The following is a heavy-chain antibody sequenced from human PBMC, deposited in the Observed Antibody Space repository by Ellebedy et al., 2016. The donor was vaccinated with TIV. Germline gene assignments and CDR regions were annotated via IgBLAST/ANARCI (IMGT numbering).Heavy chain of an antibody. J-gene: IGHJ4*02. V-gene: IGHV3-23*01. Sequence: GESLKISXAASGFTFSSYAMSWVRQAPGKGLEWVSTISGSGGSIYYADSVKGRFTISRDNSGNTLSLQVNSLRAEDTAVYYCAKDLTTVVMPKTLDKWGQGTLVTVSS. CDR1: GFTFSSYA. CDR2: ISGSGGSI. D-gene: IGHD4-23*01. CDR3: AKDLTTVVMPKTLDK.